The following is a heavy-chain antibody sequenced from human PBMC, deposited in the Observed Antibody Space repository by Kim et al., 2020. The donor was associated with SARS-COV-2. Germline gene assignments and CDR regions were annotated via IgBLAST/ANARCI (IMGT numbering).Heavy chain of an antibody. J-gene: IGHJ4*02. CDR3: AKSDYYDSSGSYFDY. D-gene: IGHD3-22*01. CDR1: GFTFSSYA. CDR2: ISGSGGST. V-gene: IGHV3-23*01. Sequence: GGSLRLSCAASGFTFSSYAMSWVRQAPGKGLEWVSAISGSGGSTYYADSVKGRFTISRDNSKNTLYLQMNSLRAEDTAVYYCAKSDYYDSSGSYFDYWGQGTLVTVSS.